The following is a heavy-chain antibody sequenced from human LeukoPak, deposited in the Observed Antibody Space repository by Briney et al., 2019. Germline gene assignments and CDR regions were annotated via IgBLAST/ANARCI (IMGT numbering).Heavy chain of an antibody. CDR1: GGSISSSSYY. V-gene: IGHV4-39*01. D-gene: IGHD3-22*01. CDR3: SRQGGCYDSSGSVDY. CDR2: IYYSATT. Sequence: SETLSLTCAVSGGSISSSSYYWGWIRQPPGKGLEWIGSIYYSATTYYNPSLKSRVIISVDTSKNQFSLNLSSVTAADTAVYYCSRQGGCYDSSGSVDYWGPGTLVTVSS. J-gene: IGHJ4*02.